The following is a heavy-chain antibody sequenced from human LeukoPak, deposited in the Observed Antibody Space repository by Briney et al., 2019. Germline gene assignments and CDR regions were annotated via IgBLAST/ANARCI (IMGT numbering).Heavy chain of an antibody. CDR2: ISYDGSNK. Sequence: GGSLRLSCAASGFTFSSYAMHWVRQAPGKGLEWVAVISYDGSNKYYADSVKGRFPISRDNSKNTLYLQMNSLRAEVTAVYYCAREGRVGYYGSGSYSPHNWFDPWGQGTLVTVSS. J-gene: IGHJ5*02. CDR1: GFTFSSYA. V-gene: IGHV3-30*04. D-gene: IGHD3-10*01. CDR3: AREGRVGYYGSGSYSPHNWFDP.